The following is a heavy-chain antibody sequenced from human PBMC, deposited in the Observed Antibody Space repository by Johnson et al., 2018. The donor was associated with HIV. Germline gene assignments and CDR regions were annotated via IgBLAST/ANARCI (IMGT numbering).Heavy chain of an antibody. J-gene: IGHJ3*02. D-gene: IGHD3-10*01. CDR1: GFTFGAYW. Sequence: EVQLVESGGGLVQPGGSLRLSCAASGFTFGAYWMSWVRQAPGNGLEWVANIKQDGSEKYYVDSVKGRFTISRDNAKNSLYLQMNSLRAEDTAVYYCARDHYGRINDAFDIWGQGTMVTVSS. V-gene: IGHV3-7*01. CDR2: IKQDGSEK. CDR3: ARDHYGRINDAFDI.